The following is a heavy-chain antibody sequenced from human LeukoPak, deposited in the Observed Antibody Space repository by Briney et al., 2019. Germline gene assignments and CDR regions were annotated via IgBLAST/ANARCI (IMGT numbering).Heavy chain of an antibody. D-gene: IGHD6-19*01. J-gene: IGHJ5*02. CDR3: AKQWLVSDWFDP. CDR2: ISWNSGSI. Sequence: GGSPRLSCAASGFTFDDYAMHWVRQAPGKGLEWVSGISWNSGSIGYADSVKGRFTISRDNAKNSLYLQMNSLRAEDTALYYCAKQWLVSDWFDPWGQGTLVTVSS. V-gene: IGHV3-9*01. CDR1: GFTFDDYA.